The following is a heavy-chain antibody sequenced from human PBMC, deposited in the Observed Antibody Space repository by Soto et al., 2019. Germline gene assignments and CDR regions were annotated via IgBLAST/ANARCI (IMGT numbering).Heavy chain of an antibody. J-gene: IGHJ6*02. CDR2: ISYDGSNK. D-gene: IGHD6-13*01. Sequence: HPVGSLRLSCAASGFTFSSYGMHWVRQAPGKGLEWVAVISYDGSNKYYADSVKGRFTISRDNSKNTLYLQMNSLRAEDTAVYYCAKGGYSSSWYAGGDYYYYGMDVWGQGTTVTVSS. V-gene: IGHV3-30*18. CDR3: AKGGYSSSWYAGGDYYYYGMDV. CDR1: GFTFSSYG.